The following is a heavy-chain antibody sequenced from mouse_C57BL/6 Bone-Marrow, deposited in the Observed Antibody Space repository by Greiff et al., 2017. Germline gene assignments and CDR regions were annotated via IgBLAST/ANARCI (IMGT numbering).Heavy chain of an antibody. CDR3: ASEGVNGPWFAY. J-gene: IGHJ3*01. Sequence: QVQLQQSGPELVKPGASVKISCKASGYAFTSSWMNWVKQRPGKGLEWIGRIYPGDGDTNYNGKFKGKATLTADKSSSTAYMQLSSLTSEDSAVFFCASEGVNGPWFAYWGQGTLVTVSA. CDR2: IYPGDGDT. CDR1: GYAFTSSW. V-gene: IGHV1-82*01.